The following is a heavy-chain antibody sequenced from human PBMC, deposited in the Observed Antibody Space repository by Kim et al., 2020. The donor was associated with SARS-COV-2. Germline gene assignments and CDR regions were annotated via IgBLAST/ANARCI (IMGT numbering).Heavy chain of an antibody. V-gene: IGHV3-23*01. CDR3: AKAAVAGTLGEFDY. J-gene: IGHJ4*02. D-gene: IGHD6-19*01. Sequence: ADHVKGRFTIPRENSKNPLYLQMNSLRAEDTAVYYCAKAAVAGTLGEFDYWGQGTLVTVSS.